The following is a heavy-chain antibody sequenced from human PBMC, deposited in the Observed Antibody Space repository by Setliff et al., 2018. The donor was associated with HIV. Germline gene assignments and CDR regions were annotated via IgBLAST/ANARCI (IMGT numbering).Heavy chain of an antibody. CDR2: ISGSSEST. V-gene: IGHV3-23*01. D-gene: IGHD4-4*01. CDR1: GFTFSRYA. Sequence: GGSLRLSCAASGFTFSRYAMTWVRQAPGKGLEWLSVISGSSESTHYADSAKGRFTISRDNAKNSLYLQMNSLRAEDTGVYYCARSATNYNYYYYGMDVWGQGTTVTVSS. CDR3: ARSATNYNYYYYGMDV. J-gene: IGHJ6*02.